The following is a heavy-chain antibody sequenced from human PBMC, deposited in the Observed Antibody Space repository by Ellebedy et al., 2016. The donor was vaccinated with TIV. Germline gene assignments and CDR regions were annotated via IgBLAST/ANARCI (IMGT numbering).Heavy chain of an antibody. V-gene: IGHV1-8*01. D-gene: IGHD6-19*01. CDR3: ARGVQWLVN. CDR2: MNPNSGHT. Sequence: AASVKVSCKASGYTFTSYDINWVRQATGQGLEWMGWMNPNSGHTAYAQKFQGRVTMTRNTYISTAYMELSSLRSEDTAMYYCARGVQWLVNWGQGTLVSVSS. CDR1: GYTFTSYD. J-gene: IGHJ4*02.